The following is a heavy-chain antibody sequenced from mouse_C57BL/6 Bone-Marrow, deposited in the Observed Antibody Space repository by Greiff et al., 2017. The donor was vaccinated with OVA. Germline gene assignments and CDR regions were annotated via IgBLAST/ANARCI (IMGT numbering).Heavy chain of an antibody. CDR1: GYTFTSYW. CDR2: IHPNSGST. Sequence: VQLQQSGAELVKPGASVKLSCKASGYTFTSYWMHWVKQRPGQGLEWIGMIHPNSGSTNYNEKFKSKATLTVDKSSSTAYMQLSSLTSEDSAVYYCAPYYYGSRGYFDVWGTGTTVTVSS. V-gene: IGHV1-64*01. CDR3: APYYYGSRGYFDV. J-gene: IGHJ1*03. D-gene: IGHD1-1*01.